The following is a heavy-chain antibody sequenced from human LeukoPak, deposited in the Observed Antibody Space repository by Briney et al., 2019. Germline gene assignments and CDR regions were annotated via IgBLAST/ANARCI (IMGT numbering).Heavy chain of an antibody. J-gene: IGHJ4*02. D-gene: IGHD2/OR15-2a*01. CDR3: AGAVDRLSWDY. V-gene: IGHV3-66*01. CDR2: IYSGGST. Sequence: GGSLRLSCAASGFTVSSNYMSWVRQAPGKGLEWVSVIYSGGSTYYADSVKGRFTISRDNSKNTLYLQMNSLRAEDTAVYYCAGAVDRLSWDYWGQGTLVTVSS. CDR1: GFTVSSNY.